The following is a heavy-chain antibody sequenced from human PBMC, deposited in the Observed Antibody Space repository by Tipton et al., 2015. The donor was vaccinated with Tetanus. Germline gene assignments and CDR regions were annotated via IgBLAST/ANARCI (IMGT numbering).Heavy chain of an antibody. CDR1: GGSFTDYS. J-gene: IGHJ6*02. V-gene: IGHV4-34*01. CDR2: VNQAGNT. CDR3: ARGPRTRIYDSSGYSFRYFYGMDV. Sequence: TLSLTCAVYGGSFTDYSWSWIRQPPGQGLEWIGEVNQAGNTDYIPSLKGRVTMSLDTSKSQLSLNLSSVTAADTAAYYCARGPRTRIYDSSGYSFRYFYGMDVWGLGATVTVSS. D-gene: IGHD3-22*01.